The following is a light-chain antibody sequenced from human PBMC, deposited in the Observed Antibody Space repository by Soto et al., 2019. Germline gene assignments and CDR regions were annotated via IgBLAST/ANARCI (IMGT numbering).Light chain of an antibody. Sequence: DIQMTQSPSSLSASIGDRVTITCRASQSINSYLNWYQQKSGKAPRLLIYAASTLQSGVPSRFSGSGFGTDCTLTISSLQPEDFATYHCQQSYSTPRTFGQGTRVEIK. CDR1: QSINSY. CDR3: QQSYSTPRT. V-gene: IGKV1-39*01. CDR2: AAS. J-gene: IGKJ1*01.